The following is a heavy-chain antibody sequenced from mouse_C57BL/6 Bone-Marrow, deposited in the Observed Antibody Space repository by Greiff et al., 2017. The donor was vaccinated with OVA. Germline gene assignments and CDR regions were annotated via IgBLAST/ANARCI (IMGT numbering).Heavy chain of an antibody. D-gene: IGHD3-2*02. Sequence: VQLQQSGPELVKPGASVKISCKASGYTFTDYYMNWVKQSHGKSLEWIGDINPNNGGTSYNQKFKGKATLTVDKSSSTAYMELRSLTSEDSAVYYCAVDSSGFPRRWGQGTLVTVSA. J-gene: IGHJ3*02. CDR1: GYTFTDYY. CDR2: INPNNGGT. V-gene: IGHV1-26*01. CDR3: AVDSSGFPRR.